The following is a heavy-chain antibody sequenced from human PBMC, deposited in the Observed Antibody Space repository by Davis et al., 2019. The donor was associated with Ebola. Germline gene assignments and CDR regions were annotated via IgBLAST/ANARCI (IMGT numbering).Heavy chain of an antibody. V-gene: IGHV3-11*06. J-gene: IGHJ5*02. CDR3: ARDSGGYYDFWSGNYRDNWFDP. CDR1: GFSFSHYY. D-gene: IGHD3-3*01. Sequence: PGGSLRLSCAASGFSFSHYYMNWIRQAPGKGLEWVAYISDSSNHTNYADSVKGRFTISRDNAKKSLYLQMNSLRAEDTAVYYCARDSGGYYDFWSGNYRDNWFDPWGQGTLVTVSS. CDR2: ISDSSNHT.